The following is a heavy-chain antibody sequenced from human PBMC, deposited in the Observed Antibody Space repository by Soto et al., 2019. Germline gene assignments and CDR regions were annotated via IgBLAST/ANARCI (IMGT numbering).Heavy chain of an antibody. CDR1: GFTFSNYR. Sequence: EVQLVESGGGLVQPGGSLRLSRAGSGFTFSNYRVHWVRQAPGKGLVWVSVINSDGSSTSYADTVKGRFTISRDNAKNTVNLQMNSLRAEDTAVYYCTTLGGPQLGARDYWGQGTLVTVSS. D-gene: IGHD7-27*01. J-gene: IGHJ4*02. V-gene: IGHV3-74*01. CDR2: INSDGSST. CDR3: TTLGGPQLGARDY.